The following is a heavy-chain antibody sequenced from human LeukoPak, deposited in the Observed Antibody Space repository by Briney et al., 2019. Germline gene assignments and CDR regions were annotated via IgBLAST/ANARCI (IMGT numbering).Heavy chain of an antibody. D-gene: IGHD3-3*01. J-gene: IGHJ4*02. CDR1: GGSISSYY. CDR2: IYTSGST. Sequence: KPSETLSLTCTVSGGSISSYYWSWIRQPAGKGLEWIGRIYTSGSTNYNPSLKSRVTMSVDTSKNQFSLKLSPVTAADTAVYYCARQPTIFGVVKYYFDYWGQGTLVTVSS. CDR3: ARQPTIFGVVKYYFDY. V-gene: IGHV4-4*07.